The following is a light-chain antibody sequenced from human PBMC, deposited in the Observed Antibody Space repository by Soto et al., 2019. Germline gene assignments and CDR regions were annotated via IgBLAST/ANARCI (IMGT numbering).Light chain of an antibody. CDR2: AAS. Sequence: DIQMTQSPSSLSASVGDRVTITCRASQGISNYLAWYQQKPGKVPKLLIYAASTLQSGVPSRFSGSGSGTDFTLTITSRRPEDFALYDCPKYDTVPRTFGQGPKVEVQ. CDR3: PKYDTVPRT. J-gene: IGKJ1*01. CDR1: QGISNY. V-gene: IGKV1-27*01.